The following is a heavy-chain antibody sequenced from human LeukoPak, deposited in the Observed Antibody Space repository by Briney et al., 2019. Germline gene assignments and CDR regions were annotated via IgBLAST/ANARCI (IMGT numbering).Heavy chain of an antibody. D-gene: IGHD6-19*01. J-gene: IGHJ4*02. CDR1: GGSFSGYY. V-gene: IGHV4-34*01. Sequence: SETLSLTCAVYGGSFSGYYWSWIRQPPGKGLEWIGEINHSGSTNYNPSLKSRVTISVDTSKNQLSLKLSSVTAADTAVYCCARGQRAVAGYHFDYWGQGTLVTVSS. CDR3: ARGQRAVAGYHFDY. CDR2: INHSGST.